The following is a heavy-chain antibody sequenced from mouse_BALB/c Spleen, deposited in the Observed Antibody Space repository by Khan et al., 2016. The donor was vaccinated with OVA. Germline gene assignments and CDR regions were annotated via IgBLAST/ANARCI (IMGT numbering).Heavy chain of an antibody. CDR1: GFTFSSYP. D-gene: IGHD1-1*01. CDR3: TRDRNHFCSSFYFDY. J-gene: IGHJ2*01. CDR2: ITSGGSYT. Sequence: EVELVESGGGLVKPGGSLRLSCEASGFTFSSYPMPWVRQTPEQRLEWVATITSGGSYTYYTDSVQGRSTLTSDNAKNTPYLQMSSLKSEDTAYYYCTRDRNHFCSSFYFDYWGQGTTLAVSS. V-gene: IGHV5-6-4*01.